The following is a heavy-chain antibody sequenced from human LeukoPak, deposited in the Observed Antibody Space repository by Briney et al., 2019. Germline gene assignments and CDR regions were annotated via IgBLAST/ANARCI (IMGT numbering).Heavy chain of an antibody. D-gene: IGHD2-2*01. CDR3: ARDPGTSSHDWYFDL. J-gene: IGHJ2*01. CDR1: EFTFSSNW. Sequence: GGSVRLSCAASEFTFSSNWMNWVRQAPGKGLVWVSRINSDGSATSYADSVKGRFTISRDNAKNTLYLQMSSLRVEDTAVYYCARDPGTSSHDWYFDLWGPGTLVTVSS. V-gene: IGHV3-74*01. CDR2: INSDGSAT.